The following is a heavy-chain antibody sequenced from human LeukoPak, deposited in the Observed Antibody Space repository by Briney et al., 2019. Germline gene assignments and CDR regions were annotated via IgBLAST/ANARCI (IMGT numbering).Heavy chain of an antibody. J-gene: IGHJ4*02. V-gene: IGHV4-34*01. CDR1: GGPFSGYY. D-gene: IGHD1-1*01. Sequence: PSETLSLTCAVYGGPFSGYYWSWIRQPPGKGLEWIGEINHSGSTNYNPSLKSRVTISVDTSKNQFSLKLSSVTAADTAVYYCARGALERRLVYWGQGTLVTVSS. CDR3: ARGALERRLVY. CDR2: INHSGST.